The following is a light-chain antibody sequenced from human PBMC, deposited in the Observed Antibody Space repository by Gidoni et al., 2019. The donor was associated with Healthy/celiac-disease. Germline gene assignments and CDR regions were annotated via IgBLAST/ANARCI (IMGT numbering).Light chain of an antibody. CDR1: SSDVGGYNY. CDR2: EVS. J-gene: IGLJ3*02. Sequence: QSALTQPASVSGPPGQSITISCTGTSSDVGGYNYVSWYQQHPGKAPKRMIYEVSNRPSGVSNRFSGSKSGNTASLTISGLQAEDEADYYCSSYTSSSTLVFGGGTKLTVL. V-gene: IGLV2-14*01. CDR3: SSYTSSSTLV.